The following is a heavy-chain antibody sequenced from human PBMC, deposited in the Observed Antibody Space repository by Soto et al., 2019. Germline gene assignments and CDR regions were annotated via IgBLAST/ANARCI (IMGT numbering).Heavy chain of an antibody. V-gene: IGHV4-31*03. CDR2: IYYSGST. D-gene: IGHD3-10*01. J-gene: IGHJ4*02. CDR3: TRDRPGPQHYFDY. Sequence: PSETLSLTCTVSGGSISSGGYYWSWIRQHPGKGLEWIGYIYYSGSTYYNPSLKSRVTISVDTSKNQFSLKLSSVTAADTAIYYCTRDRPGPQHYFDYWGQGNMVTVSS. CDR1: GGSISSGGYY.